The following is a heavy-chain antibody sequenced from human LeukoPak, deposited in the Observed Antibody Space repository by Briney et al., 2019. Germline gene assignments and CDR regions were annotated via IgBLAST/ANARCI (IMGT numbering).Heavy chain of an antibody. CDR3: ARRPGGTAAFDL. CDR2: IYYSGST. J-gene: IGHJ3*01. D-gene: IGHD1-14*01. CDR1: GGSINSYY. V-gene: IGHV4-59*08. Sequence: SETLSLTCTVSGGSINSYYWSWIRQPPGKGLEWIAYIYYSGSTNYNPSLKSRVTISVDTSRNQFSLTLSSVTAADTAVYYCARRPGGTAAFDLWGQGTMVTVSS.